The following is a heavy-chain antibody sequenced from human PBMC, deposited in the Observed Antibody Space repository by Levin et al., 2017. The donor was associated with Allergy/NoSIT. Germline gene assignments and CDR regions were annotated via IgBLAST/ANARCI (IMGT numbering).Heavy chain of an antibody. CDR3: AKADYYDSSGYELDY. V-gene: IGHV1-46*01. CDR1: GYTFTSYY. D-gene: IGHD3-22*01. CDR2: INPSGGST. J-gene: IGHJ4*02. Sequence: GASVKVSCKASGYTFTSYYMHWVRQAPGQGLEWMGIINPSGGSTSYAQKFQGRVTMTRDTSTSTVYMELSSLRSEDTAVYYCAKADYYDSSGYELDYWGQGTLVTVSS.